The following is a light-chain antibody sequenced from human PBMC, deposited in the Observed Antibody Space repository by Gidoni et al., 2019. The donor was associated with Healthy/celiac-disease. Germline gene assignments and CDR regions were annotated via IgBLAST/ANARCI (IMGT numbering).Light chain of an antibody. CDR2: EDN. CDR3: QSYDSSNRDVV. CDR1: SGSIASNY. Sequence: NFMLTQPHSVSESPGKTVTISFTGSSGSIASNYVQWYQQRPGSAPTTVIYEDNQRPSGVPDRFSGSIDSSSNSASLTISGLKTEDEADYYCQSYDSSNRDVVFGGGTKLTVL. V-gene: IGLV6-57*02. J-gene: IGLJ2*01.